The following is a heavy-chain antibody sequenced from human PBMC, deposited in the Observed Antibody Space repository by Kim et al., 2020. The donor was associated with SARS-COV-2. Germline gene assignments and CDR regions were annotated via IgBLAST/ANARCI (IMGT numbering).Heavy chain of an antibody. CDR1: GFTFSNAW. V-gene: IGHV3-15*01. CDR3: TTVCSRDYFIWFGEPCRVF. CDR2: IKSKTDGGTT. D-gene: IGHD3-10*01. J-gene: IGHJ4*02. Sequence: GGSLRLSCAASGFTFSNAWMSWVRQAPGKGLEWVGRIKSKTDGGTTDYAAPVKGRFTISRDDSKNTLYLQMNSLKTEDTAVYYCTTVCSRDYFIWFGEPCRVFWGQGTLVTVSS.